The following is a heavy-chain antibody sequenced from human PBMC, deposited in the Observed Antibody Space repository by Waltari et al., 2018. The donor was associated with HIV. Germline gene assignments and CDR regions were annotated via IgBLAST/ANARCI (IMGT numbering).Heavy chain of an antibody. Sequence: EVQLVQSGGGLIQPGGSLRLSCAASGFTVSSNYMSWVGQAPGQGLEWVSVIYSGGSTFYADSVQGRFTISRDNAKNTLFLQLNSLRAEDTAVYYCARDRGDSFFPYWGQGTLVTVSS. CDR2: IYSGGST. V-gene: IGHV3-53*01. J-gene: IGHJ4*02. D-gene: IGHD5-18*01. CDR3: ARDRGDSFFPY. CDR1: GFTVSSNY.